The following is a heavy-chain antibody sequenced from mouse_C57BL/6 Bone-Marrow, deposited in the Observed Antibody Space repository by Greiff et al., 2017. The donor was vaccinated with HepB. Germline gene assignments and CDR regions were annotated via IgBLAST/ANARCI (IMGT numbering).Heavy chain of an antibody. D-gene: IGHD1-1*01. CDR2: IWSGGST. V-gene: IGHV2-2*01. CDR3: ARTFTTVVARAMDY. J-gene: IGHJ4*01. Sequence: VQGVESGPGLVQPSQSLSITCTVSGFSLTSYGVHWVRQSPGKGLEWLGVIWSGGSTDYNAAFISRLSISKDNSKSQVFFKMNSLQADDTAIYYCARTFTTVVARAMDYWGQGTSVTVSS. CDR1: GFSLTSYG.